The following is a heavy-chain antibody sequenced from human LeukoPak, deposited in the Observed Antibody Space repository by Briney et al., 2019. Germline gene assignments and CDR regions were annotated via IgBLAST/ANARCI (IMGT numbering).Heavy chain of an antibody. CDR3: ARDHRLGIDAFDI. CDR2: IYYSGST. V-gene: IGHV4-59*01. D-gene: IGHD7-27*01. J-gene: IGHJ3*02. CDR1: GGSISSYY. Sequence: PSETLSLTCTVSGGSISSYYWSWIRQPSGKGLEWIGYIYYSGSTNYNPSLKSRVTISVDTSKNQFSLKLSSVTAADTAVYYCARDHRLGIDAFDIWGQGTMVTVSS.